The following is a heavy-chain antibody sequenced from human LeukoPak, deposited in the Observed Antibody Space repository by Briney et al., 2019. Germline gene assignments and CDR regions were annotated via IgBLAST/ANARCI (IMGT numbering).Heavy chain of an antibody. J-gene: IGHJ4*02. Sequence: ASVKVSCKASGYTXTDYYMHWVRQAPGQGLEWMGWINPNSGGTNYAQKFQGRVTMTRDTSISTAYMELSRLRSDDTAVYYCARASYYYGSSGYPGYYFDYWGQGTLVTVSS. CDR1: GYTXTDYY. CDR3: ARASYYYGSSGYPGYYFDY. CDR2: INPNSGGT. V-gene: IGHV1-2*02. D-gene: IGHD3-22*01.